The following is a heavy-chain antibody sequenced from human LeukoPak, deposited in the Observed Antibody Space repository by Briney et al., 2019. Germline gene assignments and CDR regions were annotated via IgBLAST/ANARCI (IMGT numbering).Heavy chain of an antibody. Sequence: PSETLSLTCVVFGYSINSGYHWGCIRQPPGRGLGWIGSIHRSGSTYHNPSIKGQVTIAVDTSKNHFSLRLSSVTAADTAVYYCARQNCNFDFWGQGTLVTVSS. J-gene: IGHJ4*02. CDR1: GYSINSGYH. CDR2: IHRSGST. CDR3: ARQNCNFDF. V-gene: IGHV4-38-2*01. D-gene: IGHD1-1*01.